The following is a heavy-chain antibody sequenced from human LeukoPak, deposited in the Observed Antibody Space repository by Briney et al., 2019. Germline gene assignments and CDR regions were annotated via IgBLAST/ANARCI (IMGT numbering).Heavy chain of an antibody. V-gene: IGHV4-34*01. CDR3: ARTQSGSYHYYGMDV. D-gene: IGHD1-26*01. Sequence: PGGSLRLSCAASGFTFSSYAMSWIRQPPGKGLEWIGEINHSGSTNYNPSLKSRVTISVDTSKNQFSLKLSSVTAADTAVYYCARTQSGSYHYYGMDVWGQGTTVTVSS. CDR1: GFTFSSYA. CDR2: INHSGST. J-gene: IGHJ6*02.